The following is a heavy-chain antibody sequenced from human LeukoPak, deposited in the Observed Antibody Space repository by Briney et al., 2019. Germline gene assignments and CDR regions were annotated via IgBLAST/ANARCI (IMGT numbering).Heavy chain of an antibody. CDR2: INPNSGGT. Sequence: ASVKVSCKASGYTFTGYYMHWVRQAPGQGLEWMGWINPNSGGTNYAQKFQGRVTMTRGTSISTAYMELSRLRSDDTAVYYCARWGRSRDGYNSGDYWGQGTLVTVSS. J-gene: IGHJ4*02. D-gene: IGHD5-24*01. V-gene: IGHV1-2*02. CDR3: ARWGRSRDGYNSGDY. CDR1: GYTFTGYY.